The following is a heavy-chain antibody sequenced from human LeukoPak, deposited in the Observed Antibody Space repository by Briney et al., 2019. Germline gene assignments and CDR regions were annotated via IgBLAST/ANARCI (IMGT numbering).Heavy chain of an antibody. CDR1: GFTLSSYW. CDR3: ARVVRGYQLPRGWFDP. Sequence: GGSLRLSCAASGFTLSSYWMSWVRQAPGKGLEWVANIKQDGSEKYYVDSVKGRFTISRDNAKNSLYLQMNSLRAEDTAVYYCARVVRGYQLPRGWFDPWGQGTLVTVSS. V-gene: IGHV3-7*01. D-gene: IGHD2-2*01. J-gene: IGHJ5*02. CDR2: IKQDGSEK.